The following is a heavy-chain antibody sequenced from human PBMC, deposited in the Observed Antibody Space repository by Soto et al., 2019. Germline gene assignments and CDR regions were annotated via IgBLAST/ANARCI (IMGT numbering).Heavy chain of an antibody. J-gene: IGHJ2*01. D-gene: IGHD2-15*01. V-gene: IGHV1-69*08. CDR3: ARDPLYCSGGSCYSIYWYFDL. Sequence: QVQLVQSGAEVKKPGSSVKVSCKASGGTFSSYTISWVRQAPGQGLEWMGRIIPILGIANYAQKFQGRVTITADKSTSTAYMELSSLRSEDTAVYYCARDPLYCSGGSCYSIYWYFDLWGRGTLVTVSS. CDR1: GGTFSSYT. CDR2: IIPILGIA.